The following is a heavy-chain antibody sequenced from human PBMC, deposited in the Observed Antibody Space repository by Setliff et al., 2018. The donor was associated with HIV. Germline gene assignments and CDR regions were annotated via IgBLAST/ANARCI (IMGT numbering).Heavy chain of an antibody. V-gene: IGHV1-18*04. J-gene: IGHJ4*02. D-gene: IGHD6-13*01. Sequence: ASVKVSCKASGYTFTDYYMHWVRQAPGQGLEWMGWTSPYNDKTDYAQKFQGRVTMTTDIYTGTAYMELRSLRSEDTAIYYCASTQDSSNWSFDYWGQGTLVTVSS. CDR3: ASTQDSSNWSFDY. CDR2: TSPYNDKT. CDR1: GYTFTDYY.